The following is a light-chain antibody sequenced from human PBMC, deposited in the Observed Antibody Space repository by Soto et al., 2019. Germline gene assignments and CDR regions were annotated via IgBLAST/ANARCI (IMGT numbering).Light chain of an antibody. Sequence: IHMPHSPSSLSAFVVARAYITCRARHSISSYLNWYQQKPGKAPKLLIYAASSLQSGVPSRFSGSGSGTDFTLTISSLQPEDFATYYCQQSYSTPRLTFGGGTKVEIK. CDR3: QQSYSTPRLT. CDR2: AAS. CDR1: HSISSY. V-gene: IGKV1-39*01. J-gene: IGKJ4*01.